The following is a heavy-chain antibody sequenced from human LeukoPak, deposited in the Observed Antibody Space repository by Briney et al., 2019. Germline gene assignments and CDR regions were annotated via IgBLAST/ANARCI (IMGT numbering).Heavy chain of an antibody. D-gene: IGHD1-14*01. J-gene: IGHJ5*02. CDR2: IYYSGST. CDR3: ASSTAEDMGFDP. CDR1: GGSISSYY. V-gene: IGHV4-59*01. Sequence: SETLSLTCTVSGGSISSYYWSWIRQPPGKGLEWIGYIYYSGSTNYNPSLKSRVTISVDTSKNQFSLKLSSVTAADTAVYYCASSTAEDMGFDPWGQGTLVTVSS.